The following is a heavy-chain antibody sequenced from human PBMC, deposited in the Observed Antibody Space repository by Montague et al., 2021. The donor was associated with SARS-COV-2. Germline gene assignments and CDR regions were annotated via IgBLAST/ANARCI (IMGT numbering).Heavy chain of an antibody. D-gene: IGHD1-1*01. CDR2: IYFSGSA. CDR3: ARHAPFSDNYRRYPFNFDF. J-gene: IGHJ4*02. Sequence: SETLSLTCTVSGGAISTSSFHWGRVRQSPGKGLEWIAPIYFSGSAYYNPSLKSRVSISIDTSKNKFSLQLTSVTTADTAVYYCARHAPFSDNYRRYPFNFDFWGQGTLVTVSS. CDR1: GGAISTSSFH. V-gene: IGHV4-39*01.